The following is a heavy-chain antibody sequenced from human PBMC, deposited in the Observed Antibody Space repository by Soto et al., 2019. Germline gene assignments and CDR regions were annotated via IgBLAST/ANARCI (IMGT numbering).Heavy chain of an antibody. D-gene: IGHD4-17*01. CDR1: SGSISSSNW. V-gene: IGHV4-4*02. J-gene: IGHJ5*02. CDR2: IYHSGST. CDR3: ARAVYGDYEGGWFDP. Sequence: QVQLQESGPGLVKPSGTLSLTCAVSSGSISSSNWWSWVRQPPGKGLEWIGEIYHSGSTNYNPSLKSRVTISVDKSKNPFSLKLSSVTAADTAVYYCARAVYGDYEGGWFDPWGQGTLVTVSS.